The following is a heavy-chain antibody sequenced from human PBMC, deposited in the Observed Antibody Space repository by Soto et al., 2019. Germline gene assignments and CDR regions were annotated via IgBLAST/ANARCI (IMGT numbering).Heavy chain of an antibody. J-gene: IGHJ6*02. CDR1: GFTFSSYA. CDR2: ISGSGDST. Sequence: EVQLLESGGGLVQPGGSLRLSCAASGFTFSSYAMSWVRQAPGKGLEWVSVISGSGDSTYYADSVRGRFTMSRDTSKSPLDLQMNRLKAEGTAVDYCAKDRCGAAAGPSKLCGIDVWGQGTTVTVSS. CDR3: AKDRCGAAAGPSKLCGIDV. V-gene: IGHV3-23*01. D-gene: IGHD6-13*01.